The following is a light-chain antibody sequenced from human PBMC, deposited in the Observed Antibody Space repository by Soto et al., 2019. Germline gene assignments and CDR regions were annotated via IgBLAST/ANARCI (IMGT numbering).Light chain of an antibody. CDR3: ASWEDSLNGVV. J-gene: IGLJ2*01. Sequence: QSVLTQPPSASGTPGQRVTISCSGSSSNIGSNAVYWYQQLPGTAPKLLIYRNNQRPSGVPGRFSGSKSGTSASLAISGLQSADESDYYCASWEDSLNGVVFGGGTKLTVL. CDR1: SSNIGSNA. CDR2: RNN. V-gene: IGLV1-44*01.